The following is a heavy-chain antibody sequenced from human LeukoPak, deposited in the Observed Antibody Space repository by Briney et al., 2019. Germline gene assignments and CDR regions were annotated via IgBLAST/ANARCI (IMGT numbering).Heavy chain of an antibody. CDR1: GGSISSGGYS. Sequence: SETLSLTCAVSGGSISSGGYSWSWIRQPPGNGLEWIGYIYHSGSTYYNPSLKSRVTISVDRSKDQFSLKLRSVTAADTAVYYCASQLSPGIGYFDYWGQGTLVTVSS. J-gene: IGHJ4*02. V-gene: IGHV4-30-2*01. CDR3: ASQLSPGIGYFDY. D-gene: IGHD2/OR15-2a*01. CDR2: IYHSGST.